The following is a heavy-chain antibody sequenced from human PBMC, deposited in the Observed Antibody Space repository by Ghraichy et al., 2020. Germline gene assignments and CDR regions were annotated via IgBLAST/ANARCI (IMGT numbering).Heavy chain of an antibody. V-gene: IGHV4-4*07. Sequence: SETLSLTCTVSGGSISSYSWSWIRQPAGKGLEYIGLISTSGSTSYNPSLKSRVTMSVDTSTNQFSLNLSSVTAADTAVYYCARDYGDLTRKAFDIWGQGTMVTVSS. CDR3: ARDYGDLTRKAFDI. J-gene: IGHJ3*02. CDR2: ISTSGST. CDR1: GGSISSYS. D-gene: IGHD4-17*01.